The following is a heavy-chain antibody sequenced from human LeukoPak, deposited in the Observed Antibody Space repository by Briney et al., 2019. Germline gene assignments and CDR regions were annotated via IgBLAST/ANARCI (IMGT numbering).Heavy chain of an antibody. J-gene: IGHJ5*02. CDR2: ISAYNGNT. V-gene: IGHV1-18*01. CDR3: ARDRSANSYYDFWSGYFWYWFDP. Sequence: ASVKVSCKASGYTFTSYGISWVRQAPGQGPEWMGWISAYNGNTNYAQKLQGRVTMTTDTSTSTAYMELRSLRSDDTAVYYCARDRSANSYYDFWSGYFWYWFDPWGQGTLVTVSS. D-gene: IGHD3-3*01. CDR1: GYTFTSYG.